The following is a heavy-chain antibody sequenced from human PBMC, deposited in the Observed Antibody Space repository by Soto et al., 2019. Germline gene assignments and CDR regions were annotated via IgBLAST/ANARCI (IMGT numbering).Heavy chain of an antibody. J-gene: IGHJ4*02. CDR2: IYYSGST. D-gene: IGHD1-7*01. CDR3: ARLELELRGFDY. Sequence: SSETLSLTCTVSGGSISSYYWSWIRQPPGKGLEWIGYIYYSGSTNYNPSLKSRVTISVDTSKNQFSLKLSSVTAADTAVYYCARLELELRGFDYWGQGTLVTVSS. CDR1: GGSISSYY. V-gene: IGHV4-59*08.